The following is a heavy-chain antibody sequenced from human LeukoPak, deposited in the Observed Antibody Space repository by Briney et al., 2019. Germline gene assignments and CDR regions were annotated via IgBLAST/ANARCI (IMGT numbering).Heavy chain of an antibody. V-gene: IGHV4-31*03. J-gene: IGHJ3*02. D-gene: IGHD3-22*01. CDR1: GGSISSGGYY. CDR3: ARGSYWYYDSSGYPLRAFDI. CDR2: IYYSGST. Sequence: SETLSLTCTVFGGSISSGGYYWSWIRQHPGKGLEWIGYIYYSGSTYYNPSLKSRVTISVDTSKNQFSLKLSSVTAADTAVYYCARGSYWYYDSSGYPLRAFDIWGQGTMVTVSS.